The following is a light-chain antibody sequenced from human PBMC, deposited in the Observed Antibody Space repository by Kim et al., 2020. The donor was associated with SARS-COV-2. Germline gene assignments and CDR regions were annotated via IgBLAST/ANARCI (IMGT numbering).Light chain of an antibody. CDR2: KAS. CDR3: QQCNYYPWT. V-gene: IGKV1-5*03. CDR1: QSISNC. J-gene: IGKJ1*01. Sequence: DIQMTQSPSALSANVGDRVTITCRASQSISNCLAWYQQKPGKAPRLLIYKASNLESGVPSTFSGSGSGTEFTLTISSLQPDDFATYYCQQCNYYPWTFGQGTKVDIK.